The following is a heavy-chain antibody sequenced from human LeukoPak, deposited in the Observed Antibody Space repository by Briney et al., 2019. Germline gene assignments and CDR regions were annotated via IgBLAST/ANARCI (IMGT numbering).Heavy chain of an antibody. CDR3: ARAKTSSSWYKGYYYYYMDV. J-gene: IGHJ6*03. V-gene: IGHV3-11*01. D-gene: IGHD6-13*01. CDR2: ISSSGSTI. CDR1: GFTFSDYY. Sequence: PGGSLRLSCAASGFTFSDYYMSSIRQAPGKGLEWVSYISSSGSTIYYADSVKGRFTISRDNAKNSLYLQMNSLRAEDTAVYYCARAKTSSSWYKGYYYYYMDVWGKGTTVTVSS.